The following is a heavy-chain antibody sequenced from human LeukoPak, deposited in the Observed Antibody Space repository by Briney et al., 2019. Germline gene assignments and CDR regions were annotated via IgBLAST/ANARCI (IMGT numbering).Heavy chain of an antibody. Sequence: PSETLSLTCTVSGGSISSYYWSWIRQPPGKGLEWIALIYSSGSPNYNPSLQSRVTISIDMSKSQFSLKLNSVSAADTAVYYCARVWMGRFDPWGQGTLVTVSS. CDR2: IYSSGSP. V-gene: IGHV4-59*01. J-gene: IGHJ5*02. CDR1: GGSISSYY. D-gene: IGHD5-12*01. CDR3: ARVWMGRFDP.